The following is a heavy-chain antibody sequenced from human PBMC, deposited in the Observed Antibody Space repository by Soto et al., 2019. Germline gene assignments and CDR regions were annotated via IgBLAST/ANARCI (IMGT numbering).Heavy chain of an antibody. J-gene: IGHJ6*02. D-gene: IGHD2-2*01. Sequence: QVQLVQSGAEVKKPGSSVKVSCKASGGTFSSYAISWVRQAPGQGLEWMGGIIPISDTTNYAQKYQGRVTITADESTSTAYMELSSLRSEDTAVYYCARSQGRITSLEIYYYYYYGRDVWGQGTTFTVS. CDR1: GGTFSSYA. CDR2: IIPISDTT. V-gene: IGHV1-69*01. CDR3: ARSQGRITSLEIYYYYYYGRDV.